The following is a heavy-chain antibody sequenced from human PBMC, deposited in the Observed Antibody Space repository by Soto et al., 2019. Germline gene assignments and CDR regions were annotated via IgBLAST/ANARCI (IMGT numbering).Heavy chain of an antibody. V-gene: IGHV3-48*01. D-gene: IGHD3-22*01. Sequence: EVQLVESGGGLVQPGGSLRLSCAASGFTFSSYSMNWVRQAPGKGLEWVSYISSSSSTIYYAVSVKGRFTIARDNAKNSLYLQMNSLRAEDTAVYYCARVRIVQGSTGFDYWGQGTLVTVSS. CDR3: ARVRIVQGSTGFDY. CDR1: GFTFSSYS. J-gene: IGHJ4*02. CDR2: ISSSSSTI.